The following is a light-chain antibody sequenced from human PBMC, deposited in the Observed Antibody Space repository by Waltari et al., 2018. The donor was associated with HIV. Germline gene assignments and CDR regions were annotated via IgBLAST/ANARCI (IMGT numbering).Light chain of an antibody. V-gene: IGLV3-10*01. CDR3: CSTGSSGDHRV. CDR1: ALPRKY. Sequence: SYELTQPPSVSVSPGQTARITCSGDALPRKYVYWYHQKSGQAPVVVIFEETKRPSEFPGRVSRSSSSTMAALTVSGGRVEDEADYYWCSTGSSGDHRVFGGGTKLSVL. J-gene: IGLJ2*01. CDR2: EET.